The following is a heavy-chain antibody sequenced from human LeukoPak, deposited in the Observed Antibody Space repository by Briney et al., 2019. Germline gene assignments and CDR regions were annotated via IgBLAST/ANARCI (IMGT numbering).Heavy chain of an antibody. V-gene: IGHV3-23*01. D-gene: IGHD3-10*01. CDR3: AKDFGAQLYYYGSGSYYSDY. CDR1: GFTFTNYM. Sequence: TGGSLRLSCAASGFTFTNYMMHWVRQAPGKGLEWVSAISGSGGSTYYADSVKGRFTISRDNSKNTLYLQMNSLRAEDTAVYYCAKDFGAQLYYYGSGSYYSDYWGQGTLVTVSS. J-gene: IGHJ4*02. CDR2: ISGSGGST.